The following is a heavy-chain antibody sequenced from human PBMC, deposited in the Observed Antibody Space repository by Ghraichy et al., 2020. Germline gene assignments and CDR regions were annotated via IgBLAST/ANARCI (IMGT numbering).Heavy chain of an antibody. CDR2: IYYYGTT. CDR1: GGSVTTTGYS. J-gene: IGHJ4*02. Sequence: SETLSLTCTVSGGSVTTTGYSWNWIRQPPGKGLEWIGNIYYYGTTYYNPSLKSRLTISVDRSKNQFSLKLSSVTAADTAVYYCARSNTGYYYPYYDYWGQGTRVTVAS. D-gene: IGHD3-22*01. CDR3: ARSNTGYYYPYYDY. V-gene: IGHV4-30-2*01.